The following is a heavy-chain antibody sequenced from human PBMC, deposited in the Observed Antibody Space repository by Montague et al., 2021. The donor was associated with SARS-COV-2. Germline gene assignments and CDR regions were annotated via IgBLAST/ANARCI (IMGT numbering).Heavy chain of an antibody. J-gene: IGHJ4*02. D-gene: IGHD1-26*01. Sequence: CAISGDSVAMNSAACNWIRQSPSRGLEWLGRTYYRPKWYNDYAVSVKSRITINPDTSKNQISLQLNSVTPEDTAVYYCARTSASSDYWGQGTLVTVSS. CDR1: GDSVAMNSAA. CDR3: ARTSASSDY. CDR2: TYYRPKWYN. V-gene: IGHV6-1*01.